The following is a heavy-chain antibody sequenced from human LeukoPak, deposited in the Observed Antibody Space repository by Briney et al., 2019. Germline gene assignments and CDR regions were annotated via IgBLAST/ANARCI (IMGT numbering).Heavy chain of an antibody. D-gene: IGHD3-10*01. CDR3: TTDLSLSTGGYYRVGYYYYYMDV. Sequence: GGSLRLSCAASGFTFSNAWMSWVRQAPGKGLEWVGRIKSKTDGGTTDYAAPVKGRFTISRDDSKNTLYLQMNSLKTEDTAVYYCTTDLSLSTGGYYRVGYYYYYMDVWGKGTTVTVSS. J-gene: IGHJ6*03. CDR2: IKSKTDGGTT. CDR1: GFTFSNAW. V-gene: IGHV3-15*01.